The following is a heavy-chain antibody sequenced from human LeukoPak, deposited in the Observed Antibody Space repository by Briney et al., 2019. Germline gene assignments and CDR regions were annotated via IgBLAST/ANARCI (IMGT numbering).Heavy chain of an antibody. CDR3: ARAGYGDSDFDY. J-gene: IGHJ4*02. Sequence: SETLSLTCTVSGGAMSNYYWSWIRQPPGKGLEWIGYIYYTGSTNYNPSLKSRVTISVDTSKNQFSLKLNSVTAADTAVYYCARAGYGDSDFDYWGQGTLVTVSS. CDR1: GGAMSNYY. D-gene: IGHD4-17*01. V-gene: IGHV4-59*08. CDR2: IYYTGST.